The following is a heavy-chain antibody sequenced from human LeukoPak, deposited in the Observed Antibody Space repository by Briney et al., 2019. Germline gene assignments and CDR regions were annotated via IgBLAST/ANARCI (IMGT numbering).Heavy chain of an antibody. D-gene: IGHD2-15*01. J-gene: IGHJ4*02. CDR2: IYTSGST. Sequence: PSQTLSLTCTVSGGSISSGSYYWSWIRQPAGKGLEWIGRIYTSGSTNYNPSLKSRVTISVDTSKNQFSLKLSSVTAADTAVYYCARHEAATYFDYWGQGTLVTVSS. CDR1: GGSISSGSYY. V-gene: IGHV4-61*02. CDR3: ARHEAATYFDY.